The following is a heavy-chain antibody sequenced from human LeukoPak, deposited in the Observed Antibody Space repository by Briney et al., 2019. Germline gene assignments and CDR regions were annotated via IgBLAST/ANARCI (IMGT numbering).Heavy chain of an antibody. J-gene: IGHJ4*02. Sequence: ASVKVSCKASDYTFTSYAMQWVRQAPGQRLEWMGWINAGNGNTKYSQKFQGRVTITRDTSASTAYMELSSLRSEDTAVYYCARELEERWLQVRTGFDYWGQGTLVTVSS. D-gene: IGHD5-24*01. V-gene: IGHV1-3*01. CDR3: ARELEERWLQVRTGFDY. CDR1: DYTFTSYA. CDR2: INAGNGNT.